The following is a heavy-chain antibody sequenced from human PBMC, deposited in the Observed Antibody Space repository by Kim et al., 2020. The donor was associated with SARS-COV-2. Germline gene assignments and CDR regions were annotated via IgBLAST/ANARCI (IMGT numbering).Heavy chain of an antibody. CDR1: GGSISSSSYY. J-gene: IGHJ4*02. Sequence: SETLSLTCTVSGGSISSSSYYWGWIRQPPGKGLEWIGSIYYSGSTYYNPSLKSRVTISVDTSKNQFSLKLSSVTAADTAVYYCARRSRYYYDSSGYYYVGSRDYWGQGTLVTVSS. CDR2: IYYSGST. V-gene: IGHV4-39*01. D-gene: IGHD3-22*01. CDR3: ARRSRYYYDSSGYYYVGSRDY.